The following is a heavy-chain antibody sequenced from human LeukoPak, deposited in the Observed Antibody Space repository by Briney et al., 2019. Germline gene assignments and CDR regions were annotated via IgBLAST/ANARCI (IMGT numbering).Heavy chain of an antibody. CDR2: ISAYNGNT. V-gene: IGHV1-18*01. CDR3: ARSGRRTYYYFDL. Sequence: ASVKVSCKASGYTFTSYGISRVRQAPGQGLEWMGWISAYNGNTNYAQKFQGRVSMTADASTSTAYMELRSLRSDDTAVYYCARSGRRTYYYFDLWGQGTLVTVSS. J-gene: IGHJ4*02. CDR1: GYTFTSYG. D-gene: IGHD1-26*01.